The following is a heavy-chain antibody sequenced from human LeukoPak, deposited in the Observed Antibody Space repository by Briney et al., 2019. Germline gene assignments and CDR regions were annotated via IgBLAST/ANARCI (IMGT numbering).Heavy chain of an antibody. J-gene: IGHJ5*02. V-gene: IGHV4-59*12. CDR3: ARLDCSSTSCYGSWFDP. D-gene: IGHD2-2*01. CDR2: IYYSGST. Sequence: SETLSLTCTVSGGSISSYYWSWVRQPPGKGLEWIGYIYYSGSTNYNPSLKSRVTMSVDTSKNQFSLKLSSVTAADTAVYYCARLDCSSTSCYGSWFDPWGQGTLVTVSS. CDR1: GGSISSYY.